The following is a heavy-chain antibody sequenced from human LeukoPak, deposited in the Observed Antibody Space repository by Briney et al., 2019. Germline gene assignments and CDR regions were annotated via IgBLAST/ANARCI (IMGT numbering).Heavy chain of an antibody. Sequence: GGSLRLSCAASGFTFSSYGMHWVRQAPGKGLEWVAVISYDGSNKYYADSVKGRFTISRDNSKNTVHLQMNSLRAEDTAVYYCARPAGDSSGYYYFDYWGQGTLVTVSS. CDR3: ARPAGDSSGYYYFDY. D-gene: IGHD3-22*01. CDR1: GFTFSSYG. CDR2: ISYDGSNK. V-gene: IGHV3-30*03. J-gene: IGHJ4*02.